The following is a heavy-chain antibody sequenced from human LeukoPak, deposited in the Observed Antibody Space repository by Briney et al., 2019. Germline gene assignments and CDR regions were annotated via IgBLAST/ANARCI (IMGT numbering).Heavy chain of an antibody. CDR2: MYSSGSP. V-gene: IGHV4-59*12. D-gene: IGHD3-3*01. Sequence: PSETLSLTCTVSGGSIRSYYWNWIRQPPGKGLEWIGYMYSSGSPNYNPSLKSRVTISVDTSKNQFSLKLSSVTAADTAVYYCARLPSNYDFWSGYLYYFDFWGQGTLVTVSS. CDR3: ARLPSNYDFWSGYLYYFDF. J-gene: IGHJ4*02. CDR1: GGSIRSYY.